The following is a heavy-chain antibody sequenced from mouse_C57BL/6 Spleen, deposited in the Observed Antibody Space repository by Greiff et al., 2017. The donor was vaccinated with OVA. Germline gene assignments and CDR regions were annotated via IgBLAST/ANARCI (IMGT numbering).Heavy chain of an antibody. Sequence: VQLQQSGAELARPGASVKLSCKASGYTFTSYGISWVKQRTGQGLEWIGEIYPRSGNTYYNEKFKGKAALTADKSSSTAYMELRSLTSEDSAVYFCARRDYGSSGGYFDVWGTGTTVTVSS. V-gene: IGHV1-81*01. J-gene: IGHJ1*03. CDR3: ARRDYGSSGGYFDV. CDR2: IYPRSGNT. CDR1: GYTFTSYG. D-gene: IGHD1-1*01.